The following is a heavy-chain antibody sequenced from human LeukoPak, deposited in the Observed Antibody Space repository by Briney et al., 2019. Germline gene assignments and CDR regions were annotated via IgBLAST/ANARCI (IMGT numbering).Heavy chain of an antibody. J-gene: IGHJ5*02. D-gene: IGHD1-26*01. CDR1: GGSTSSYY. CDR2: IYYSGNT. V-gene: IGHV4-39*07. CDR3: ASEVGAFGWFDP. Sequence: SETLSLTCTVSGGSTSSYYWNWIRQPPGKGLEWIGSIYYSGNTYYNPSLQSRVTISVDTSKNHFSLKLSFVTAADTAVYYCASEVGAFGWFDPWGQGTLVTVSS.